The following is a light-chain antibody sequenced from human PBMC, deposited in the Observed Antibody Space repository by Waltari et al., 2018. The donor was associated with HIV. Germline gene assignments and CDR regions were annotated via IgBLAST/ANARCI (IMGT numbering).Light chain of an antibody. CDR2: EVN. Sequence: QSALTQPASVSGSPGQSITISCTGTSSDVGSYNYVSWYQQHPGKAPKLIIYEVNKRPSGVPDRFSGSKSGNTASLTVSGLQAEDEADYFCSSYGGRNYFYAFGTGTKVTVL. CDR3: SSYGGRNYFYA. J-gene: IGLJ1*01. CDR1: SSDVGSYNY. V-gene: IGLV2-8*01.